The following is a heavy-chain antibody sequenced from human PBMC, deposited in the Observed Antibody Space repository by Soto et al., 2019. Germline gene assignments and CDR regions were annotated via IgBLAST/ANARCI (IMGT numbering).Heavy chain of an antibody. Sequence: SQTLSLTCAISGDSVSGNSAAWNWIRQSPSRGLEWLGRTYYRSKWYNDYAVSVKSRITVTPDTSKNQFSLHLNSVTPEDTAVYYCAKAGSYSGSSGRVDYWGQGILVTAPQ. J-gene: IGHJ4*02. V-gene: IGHV6-1*01. CDR3: AKAGSYSGSSGRVDY. CDR1: GDSVSGNSAA. CDR2: TYYRSKWYN. D-gene: IGHD1-26*01.